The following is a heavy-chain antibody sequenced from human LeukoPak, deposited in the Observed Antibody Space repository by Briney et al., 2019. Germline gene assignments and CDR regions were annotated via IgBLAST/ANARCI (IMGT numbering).Heavy chain of an antibody. CDR1: GGSISSYY. J-gene: IGHJ6*02. V-gene: IGHV4-59*01. CDR3: ARRAAVNDPYYYYGMDV. CDR2: IYYSGST. Sequence: SETLSLTCTVCGGSISSYYWSWIRQPPGKGLEWIGYIYYSGSTNYNPSLKSRVTISVDTSKNQFSLKLSSVTAADTAVYYCARRAAVNDPYYYYGMDVWGQGTTVTVSS. D-gene: IGHD4-23*01.